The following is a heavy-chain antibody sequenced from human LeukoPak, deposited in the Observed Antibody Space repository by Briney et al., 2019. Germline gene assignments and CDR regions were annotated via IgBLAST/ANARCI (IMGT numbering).Heavy chain of an antibody. Sequence: GESLKISCKGSGYRFTNYWIGWVRQMPGKGLEWMGIIYLADSNTRYSPSFQGQVTMSADKSINTAYLQWSSLKASDTAIYYCARALSGSYYAGVTLGFDYWGQGTLVTVSS. CDR3: ARALSGSYYAGVTLGFDY. D-gene: IGHD1-26*01. CDR2: IYLADSNT. J-gene: IGHJ4*02. V-gene: IGHV5-51*01. CDR1: GYRFTNYW.